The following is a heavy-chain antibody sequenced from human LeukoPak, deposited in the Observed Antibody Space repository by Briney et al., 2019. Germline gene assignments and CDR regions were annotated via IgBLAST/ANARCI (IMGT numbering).Heavy chain of an antibody. CDR2: ISHDGINT. D-gene: IGHD1-1*01. J-gene: IGHJ4*02. Sequence: GGSLRLSCAASRFSFSNYAMHWVRQDSGRGLEWLAVISHDGINTYYADSVKGRFTISRDNAKNTLYLQMNSLRAEDTAVYYCATINDRDYWGQGTLVTVSS. V-gene: IGHV3-30*03. CDR3: ATINDRDY. CDR1: RFSFSNYA.